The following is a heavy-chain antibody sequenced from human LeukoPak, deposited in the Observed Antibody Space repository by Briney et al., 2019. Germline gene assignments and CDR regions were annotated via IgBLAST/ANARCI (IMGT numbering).Heavy chain of an antibody. Sequence: GGSLRLSCAASGFTFSSYAMSWVRQAPGKGLEWVSAISGSGGSTYYADSVKGRFTISRDNSKNTLYLQMNSLRAEDTAVYYCAKCFSMIRGLRGTYYYYGMDVWGRGTTVTVSS. D-gene: IGHD3-10*01. J-gene: IGHJ6*04. CDR2: ISGSGGST. CDR1: GFTFSSYA. V-gene: IGHV3-23*01. CDR3: AKCFSMIRGLRGTYYYYGMDV.